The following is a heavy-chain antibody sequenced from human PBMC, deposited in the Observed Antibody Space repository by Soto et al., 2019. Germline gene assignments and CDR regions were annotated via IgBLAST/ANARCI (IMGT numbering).Heavy chain of an antibody. CDR3: ARGRTYCGGDCYLYFNH. Sequence: SETLSLTCTVFGGSVSSSTYYWSWIRQPPGKGLEWIGYIYFNGGTNYNPSLKSRVTMSVDTSQNQFSLELNSVTTADTAVYYCARGRTYCGGDCYLYFNHWGQGTLVTVYS. CDR1: GGSVSSSTYY. CDR2: IYFNGGT. J-gene: IGHJ1*01. V-gene: IGHV4-61*01. D-gene: IGHD2-21*02.